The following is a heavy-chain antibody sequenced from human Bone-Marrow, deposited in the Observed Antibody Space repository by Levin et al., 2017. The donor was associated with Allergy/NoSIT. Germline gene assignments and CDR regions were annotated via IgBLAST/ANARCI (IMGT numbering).Heavy chain of an antibody. CDR3: ARAKSPNWLDP. CDR2: INPNGGGT. V-gene: IGHV1-2*06. J-gene: IGHJ5*02. CDR1: GYRFTGYF. Sequence: AASVKVSCKTSGYRFTGYFIYWVRQAPGQGLEWMGQINPNGGGTDYSQRFQGRVTMTRDTSINTAYLELTRLRFDDTAVYYCARAKSPNWLDPWGQGTLLTVSS.